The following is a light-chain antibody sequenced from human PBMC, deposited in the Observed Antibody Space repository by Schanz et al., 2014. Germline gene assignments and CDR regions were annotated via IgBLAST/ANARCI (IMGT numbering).Light chain of an antibody. V-gene: IGKV3-15*01. Sequence: EIVMTQSPATLSVSPGERATLSCRASQSVSHNYLAWYQQKPGQAPRLLIYGASTRATGIPARFSGSGSGTEFALTISSLQSEDFAVYYCQQRSNWPPWTFGQGTKVEIK. CDR3: QQRSNWPPWT. CDR1: QSVSHNY. CDR2: GAS. J-gene: IGKJ1*01.